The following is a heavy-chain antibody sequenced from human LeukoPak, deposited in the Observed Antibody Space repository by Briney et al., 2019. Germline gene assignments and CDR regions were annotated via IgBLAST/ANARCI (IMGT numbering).Heavy chain of an antibody. CDR2: INHSGST. V-gene: IGHV4-34*01. CDR3: ARWSGNNWFDP. Sequence: PSETLSLTCAVYGGSFSGYYWSWIRQPPGKGLEWIGEINHSGSTSYNPSLKSRATISLDTSKNQFSLKMSSVTAADTAVYYCARWSGNNWFDPWGQGTLVIVSS. J-gene: IGHJ5*02. CDR1: GGSFSGYY. D-gene: IGHD3-3*01.